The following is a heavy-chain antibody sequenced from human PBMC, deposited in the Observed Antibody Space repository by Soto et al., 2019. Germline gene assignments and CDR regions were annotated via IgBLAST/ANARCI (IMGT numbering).Heavy chain of an antibody. J-gene: IGHJ4*02. D-gene: IGHD3-3*01. Sequence: ASVKVSCKASGYFFTTYGISWVRQAPGQGLEWMGWISPYNGNTKYAQGFQGRVTMTTDTSTYTAYMELRSLRSDDPAAYYCARDFGSDLSAPGAVFDYWGQGTVVTVSS. V-gene: IGHV1-18*04. CDR3: ARDFGSDLSAPGAVFDY. CDR1: GYFFTTYG. CDR2: ISPYNGNT.